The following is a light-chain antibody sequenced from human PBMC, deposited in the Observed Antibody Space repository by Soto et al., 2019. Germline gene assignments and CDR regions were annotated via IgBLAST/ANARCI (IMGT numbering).Light chain of an antibody. Sequence: DIQMTQSPFTLSASVGDSVTITCRASQSISSWLAWYQQKPGKAPKLLIYKASSLESGVPSRFSGSGSGTEFTLTISSRQPDDFATYYCKQYNSYPYTFGQGTKLEIK. CDR1: QSISSW. J-gene: IGKJ2*01. V-gene: IGKV1-5*03. CDR3: KQYNSYPYT. CDR2: KAS.